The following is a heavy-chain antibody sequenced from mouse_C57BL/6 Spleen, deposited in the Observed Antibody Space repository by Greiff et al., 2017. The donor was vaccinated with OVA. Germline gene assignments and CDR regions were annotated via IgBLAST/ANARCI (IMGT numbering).Heavy chain of an antibody. CDR1: GYAFSSYW. Sequence: VQLQQSGAELVKPGASVKISCKASGYAFSSYWMNWVKQRPGKGLEWIGQIYPGDGDTNYNGKFKGKATLTADKSSSTAYMQLSSLTSEDSAVYFCAREGAAQNFDYWGQGTTLTVSS. CDR2: IYPGDGDT. CDR3: AREGAAQNFDY. V-gene: IGHV1-80*01. J-gene: IGHJ2*01. D-gene: IGHD3-2*02.